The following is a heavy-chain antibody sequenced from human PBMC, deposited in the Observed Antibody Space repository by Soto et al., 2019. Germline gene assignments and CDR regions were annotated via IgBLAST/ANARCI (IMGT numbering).Heavy chain of an antibody. CDR2: ISSLSSPR. CDR1: GFTFGGYS. D-gene: IGHD1-26*01. J-gene: IGHJ4*02. Sequence: XGSLKLSCAASGFTFGGYSMNWVRQAPGKGLEWISYISSLSSPRYYAESVEGRFIISRDNAKNSLYLQMNSLRDEDTAVYFCVREDILGARSFEYWGKGTRVTVSP. V-gene: IGHV3-48*02. CDR3: VREDILGARSFEY.